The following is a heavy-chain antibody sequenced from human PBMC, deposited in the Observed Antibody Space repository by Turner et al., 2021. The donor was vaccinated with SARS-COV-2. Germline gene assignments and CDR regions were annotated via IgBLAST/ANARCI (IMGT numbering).Heavy chain of an antibody. CDR1: GFNFSIYG. D-gene: IGHD2-15*01. J-gene: IGHJ4*02. V-gene: IGHV3-30*03. CDR2: ISYDGSNK. Sequence: QVQLVESGGGVVQHGRYLRLSCADSGFNFSIYGRHWVRQAPGKGLEWVAVISYDGSNKYYADSVKGRFTISRDNSKNTLYLQMNSLRAEDTAVYYCATRIVVVVTATNAFDYWGQGTLVTVSS. CDR3: ATRIVVVVTATNAFDY.